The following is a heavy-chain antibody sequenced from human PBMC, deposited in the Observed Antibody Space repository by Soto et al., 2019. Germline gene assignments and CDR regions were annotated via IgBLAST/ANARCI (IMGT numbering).Heavy chain of an antibody. CDR3: ARTYYDSSGYDY. D-gene: IGHD3-22*01. J-gene: IGHJ4*02. CDR1: GYTFTGYY. Sequence: GASVKVSCKASGYTFTGYYMHWVRQTPGQGLEWMGWINPNSGGTNYAQKFQGRVTMTRDTSISTAYMELSRLRSDDTAVYYCARTYYDSSGYDYWGQGTLVTVSS. CDR2: INPNSGGT. V-gene: IGHV1-2*02.